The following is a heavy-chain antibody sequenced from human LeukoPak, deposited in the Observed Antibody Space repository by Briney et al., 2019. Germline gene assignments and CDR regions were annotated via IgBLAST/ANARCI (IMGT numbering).Heavy chain of an antibody. V-gene: IGHV3-21*01. J-gene: IGHJ3*02. CDR2: ISSSSSYI. CDR1: GFTFSSYS. Sequence: PEGYLRLSCAASGFTFSSYSMNWVRQAPGKGLEWVSSISSSSSYIYYADSVKGRFTISRDNAKNSLYLQMNSLRAEDTAVYYCARGAYSSSSYTHAFDIWGQGTMVTVSS. D-gene: IGHD6-13*01. CDR3: ARGAYSSSSYTHAFDI.